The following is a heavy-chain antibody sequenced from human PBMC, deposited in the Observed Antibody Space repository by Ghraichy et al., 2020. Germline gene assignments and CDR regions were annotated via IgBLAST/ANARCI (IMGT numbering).Heavy chain of an antibody. Sequence: SETLSLTCTVSGGSISSGGYYWSWIRQHPGKGLEWIGYIYYSGSTYYNPSLKSRVTISVDTSKNQFSLKLSSVTAADTAVYYCARDRRVGVVIGFDYWGQGTLVTVSS. CDR2: IYYSGST. CDR1: GGSISSGGYY. D-gene: IGHD3-3*01. V-gene: IGHV4-31*03. J-gene: IGHJ4*02. CDR3: ARDRRVGVVIGFDY.